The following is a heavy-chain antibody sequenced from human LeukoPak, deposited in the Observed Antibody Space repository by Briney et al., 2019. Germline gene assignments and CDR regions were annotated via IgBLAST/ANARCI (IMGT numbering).Heavy chain of an antibody. CDR2: ICYDGSKN. D-gene: IGHD3-9*01. CDR3: ARAYPELRYFDWLPNYYYGMDV. V-gene: IGHV3-33*08. Sequence: PGGSLRLSRAASRFTFSSYSMNWVREAPRKGLERVAVICYDGSKNYDADAVKGRFTISRDNSKNTLYLQMNSLRAEDTAVYYCARAYPELRYFDWLPNYYYGMDVWGQGTTVTVSS. CDR1: RFTFSSYS. J-gene: IGHJ6*02.